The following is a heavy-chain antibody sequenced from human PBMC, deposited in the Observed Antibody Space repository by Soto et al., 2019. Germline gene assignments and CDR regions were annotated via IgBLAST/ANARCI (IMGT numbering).Heavy chain of an antibody. J-gene: IGHJ6*02. D-gene: IGHD4-17*01. CDR3: AADTVTLFYYYYGMDV. V-gene: IGHV4-39*01. Sequence: SETLSLTCTVSGGSISSRSYYWGWIRQPPGKGLEWIGSMYYSGSTYYNPSLKSRVTISVDTSKNQFSLKLSSVTAADTAVYYCAADTVTLFYYYYGMDVWGQGTTVTVSS. CDR2: MYYSGST. CDR1: GGSISSRSYY.